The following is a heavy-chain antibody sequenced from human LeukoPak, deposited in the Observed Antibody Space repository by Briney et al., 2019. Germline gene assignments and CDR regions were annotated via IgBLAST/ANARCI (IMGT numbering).Heavy chain of an antibody. Sequence: PGGSLRLSCAASGFTFSSYSMNWVRQAPGKGLEWVSYISSSSSTIYYADSVKGRFTISRDNAKNSLYLQMNSLRAEDTALYYCAKGGYSSSWYVDYWGQGTLVTVSS. CDR3: AKGGYSSSWYVDY. V-gene: IGHV3-48*04. J-gene: IGHJ4*02. CDR2: ISSSSSTI. CDR1: GFTFSSYS. D-gene: IGHD6-13*01.